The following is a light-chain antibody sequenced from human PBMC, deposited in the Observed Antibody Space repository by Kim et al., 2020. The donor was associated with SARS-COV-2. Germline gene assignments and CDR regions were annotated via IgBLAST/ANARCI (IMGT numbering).Light chain of an antibody. J-gene: IGLJ1*01. Sequence: QSITISCTGASSDVGTYNFVSWYQQHPGKAPNLIIYDVINRPSGVSHRFSASKSGNTASLTISGLQADDEADYFCVSYTGSATLYVFGTGTKVTVL. V-gene: IGLV2-14*03. CDR1: SSDVGTYNF. CDR2: DVI. CDR3: VSYTGSATLYV.